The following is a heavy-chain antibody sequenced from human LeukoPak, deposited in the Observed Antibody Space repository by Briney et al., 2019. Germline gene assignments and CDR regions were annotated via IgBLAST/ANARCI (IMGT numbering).Heavy chain of an antibody. V-gene: IGHV1-18*01. CDR2: ISAYNGNT. J-gene: IGHJ4*02. CDR3: ARDLPGGSYSSGWYGVDY. D-gene: IGHD6-19*01. CDR1: GYTFTSYG. Sequence: ASVKVSCKASGYTFTSYGISWVRQAPGQGLEWMGWISAYNGNTNHAQKLQGRVTMTTDTSTSTAYMELRSLRSDDTAVYYCARDLPGGSYSSGWYGVDYWGQGTLVTVSS.